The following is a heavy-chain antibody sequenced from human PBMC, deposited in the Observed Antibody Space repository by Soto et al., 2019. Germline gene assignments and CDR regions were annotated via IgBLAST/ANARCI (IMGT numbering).Heavy chain of an antibody. CDR2: IYHSGSA. Sequence: QVQLQESGPGLVKPSGTLSLTCAVSGGSVSSSNWWSWVRQSPGKGLEWMGEIYHSGSAHYNPSLKSRATISXXKSKXXFXXXXXXVTXADTAVYYCARVPGVVVSADDAFDIWGPGTRVIVSS. D-gene: IGHD2-21*02. J-gene: IGHJ3*02. CDR1: GGSVSSSNW. V-gene: IGHV4-4*02. CDR3: ARVPGVVVSADDAFDI.